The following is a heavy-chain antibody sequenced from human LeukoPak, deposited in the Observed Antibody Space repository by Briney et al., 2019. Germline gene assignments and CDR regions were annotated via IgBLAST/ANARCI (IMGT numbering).Heavy chain of an antibody. CDR1: GFTFSSYS. V-gene: IGHV3-48*01. D-gene: IGHD5-18*01. J-gene: IGHJ4*02. CDR2: ISRSSRTI. CDR3: ESDYGGHRYGRSTRPYYFDY. Sequence: GGSLILSCAASGFTFSSYSMLWVRQAPVKGLEWVAYISRSSRTIDYADSVKGRFTICRDNAKHSLYPKMKPLRAEDTAVSSCESDYGGHRYGRSTRPYYFDYWGQGPLVTVSS.